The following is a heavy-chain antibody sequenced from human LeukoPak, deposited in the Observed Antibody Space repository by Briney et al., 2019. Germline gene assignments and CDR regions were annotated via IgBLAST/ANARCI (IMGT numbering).Heavy chain of an antibody. V-gene: IGHV3-23*01. CDR1: GFTFSSYA. J-gene: IGHJ4*02. D-gene: IGHD2-21*01. CDR2: ISGSGGST. CDR3: AKDPTTNCGGDCYFDY. Sequence: PGGSLRLSCAASGFTFSSYAMSWVRQAPGKGLEWVSAISGSGGSTYYAGSVKGRFTISRDDSKNTLYLQMNSLRAEDTAVYYCAKDPTTNCGGDCYFDYWGQGTLVTVSS.